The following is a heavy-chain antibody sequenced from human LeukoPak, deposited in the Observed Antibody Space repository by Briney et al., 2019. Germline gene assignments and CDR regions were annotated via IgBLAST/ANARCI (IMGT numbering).Heavy chain of an antibody. J-gene: IGHJ4*02. CDR2: ISGSGGST. CDR1: GFTVSSNY. CDR3: AKDMYVVGATTYYFDY. D-gene: IGHD1-26*01. Sequence: PGGSLRLSCAASGFTVSSNYMGWVRQAPGKGLEWVSAISGSGGSTYYADSVKGRFTISRDNSKNTLYLQMNSLRAEDTAVYYCAKDMYVVGATTYYFDYWGQGTLVTVSS. V-gene: IGHV3-23*01.